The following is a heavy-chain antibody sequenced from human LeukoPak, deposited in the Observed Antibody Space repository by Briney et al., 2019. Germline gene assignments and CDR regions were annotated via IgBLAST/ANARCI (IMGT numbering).Heavy chain of an antibody. J-gene: IGHJ4*02. D-gene: IGHD6-19*01. V-gene: IGHV3-30*04. CDR3: ASDSSGWSHAFDY. CDR2: ISYDGSNK. Sequence: GGSLRLSCAASEFTFSSYAMHWVRQAPGKGLEWVAVISYDGSNKYYADSVKGRFTISRDNSKNTLYLQMNSLRAEDTAVYYCASDSSGWSHAFDYWGQGTLVTVSS. CDR1: EFTFSSYA.